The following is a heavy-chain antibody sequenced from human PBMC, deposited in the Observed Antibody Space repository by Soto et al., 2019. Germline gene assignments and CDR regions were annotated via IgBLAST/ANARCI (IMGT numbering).Heavy chain of an antibody. D-gene: IGHD2-15*01. J-gene: IGHJ4*02. V-gene: IGHV4-31*03. CDR1: GGSISSGGYY. CDR2: IYYSGST. Sequence: QVQLQESGPGLVKPSQTLSLTCTVSGGSISSGGYYWSWIRQHPGKGLEWIGYIYYSGSTYYNPSLKSRVTISVDTSKNQFSLKLSSVTAADTAVYYCARDRPGYCSGGSCFWGFDYWGQGTLVTVSS. CDR3: ARDRPGYCSGGSCFWGFDY.